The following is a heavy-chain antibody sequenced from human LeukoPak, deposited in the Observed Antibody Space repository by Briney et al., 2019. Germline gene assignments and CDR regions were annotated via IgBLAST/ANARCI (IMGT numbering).Heavy chain of an antibody. CDR3: ARQNYDILTGYPYYFDY. J-gene: IGHJ4*02. Sequence: GGSLRLSCAASGFSVSSNYMNWVRQAPGKGLEWVANIKQDGSEKYYVDSVKGRFTISRDNAKNSLYLQMNSLRAEDTAVYYCARQNYDILTGYPYYFDYWGQGTLVTVSS. D-gene: IGHD3-9*01. CDR2: IKQDGSEK. V-gene: IGHV3-7*03. CDR1: GFSVSSNY.